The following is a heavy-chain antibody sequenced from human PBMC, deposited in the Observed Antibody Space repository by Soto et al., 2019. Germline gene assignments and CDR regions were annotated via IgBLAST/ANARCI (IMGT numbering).Heavy chain of an antibody. CDR3: AREWELLYGMDV. CDR2: IYYSGST. CDR1: GGSVSSGSYY. Sequence: QVQLQESGPGLVKPSETLSLTCTVSGGSVSSGSYYWSWIRQPPGQGLEWIGYIYYSGSTNYNPSLKSRVTISVDTSKNQFSLKLSSVTAADTAVYYCAREWELLYGMDVWGQGTTVTVSS. V-gene: IGHV4-61*01. J-gene: IGHJ6*02. D-gene: IGHD1-26*01.